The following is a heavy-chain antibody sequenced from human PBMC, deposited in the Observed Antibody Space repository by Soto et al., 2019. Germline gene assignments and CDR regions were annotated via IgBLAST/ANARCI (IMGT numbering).Heavy chain of an antibody. CDR1: GFTFSSYS. Sequence: EVQLVESGGGLVQPGGSLRLSCAASGFTFSSYSMNWVRQAPGKGLEWVSYISSTSSTIYYADSVKGRFTISRDNAKNSLYLQMNSLRAEDTAVYYCVGWYYFDYWGQGTLVTVSS. CDR3: VGWYYFDY. V-gene: IGHV3-48*01. CDR2: ISSTSSTI. D-gene: IGHD2-8*01. J-gene: IGHJ4*02.